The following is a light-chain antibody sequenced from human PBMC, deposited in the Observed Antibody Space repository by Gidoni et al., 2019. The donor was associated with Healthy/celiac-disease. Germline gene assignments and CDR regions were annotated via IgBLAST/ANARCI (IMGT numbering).Light chain of an antibody. CDR2: YDS. J-gene: IGLJ1*01. CDR1: NIGSKS. CDR3: QVWDSSSDHYV. Sequence: SYVLTQPPSVSVAPGKTARITCAGNNIGSKSVHWYQQKPGQAPVLVIYYDSDRPSGIPECLSGSNSGNTATLTTSSVEAGDEADYYCQVWDSSSDHYVFGTGTKVTVL. V-gene: IGLV3-21*04.